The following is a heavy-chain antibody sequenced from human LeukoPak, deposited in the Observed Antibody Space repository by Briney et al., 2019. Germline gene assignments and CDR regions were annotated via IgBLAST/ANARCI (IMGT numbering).Heavy chain of an antibody. Sequence: PSETLSLTCTVSGGSISTYYWSWIRQPPGKGLEWIGYIYYSGSTDYNPSLKGRVTISVDTSKNQFSLKLTSVTAADTAVYYCARGSPGSFDIWGQGTVVTVSS. V-gene: IGHV4-59*01. CDR2: IYYSGST. CDR1: GGSISTYY. J-gene: IGHJ3*02. CDR3: ARGSPGSFDI.